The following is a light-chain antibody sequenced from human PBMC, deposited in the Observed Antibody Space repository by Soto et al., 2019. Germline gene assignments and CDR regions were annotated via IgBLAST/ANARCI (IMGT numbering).Light chain of an antibody. CDR1: NIGSKN. CDR2: RDT. Sequence: SYELTQPLSVSVALGQTASILCGVNNIGSKNVHWYQQKPGQAPVLVIYRDTNRPSGIPERFSGSNSGNTATLTISRAQAGDEADYYCQVWDRNTSWVFGGGTQLTVL. V-gene: IGLV3-9*01. J-gene: IGLJ3*02. CDR3: QVWDRNTSWV.